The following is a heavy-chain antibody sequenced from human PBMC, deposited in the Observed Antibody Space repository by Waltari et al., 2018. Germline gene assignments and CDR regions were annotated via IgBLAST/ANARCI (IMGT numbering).Heavy chain of an antibody. J-gene: IGHJ2*01. V-gene: IGHV5-51*01. CDR1: GYSFTSYW. CDR2: IYPGDSDN. D-gene: IGHD6-13*01. Sequence: EVQLVQSGAEVKKPGESLKISCKGSGYSFTSYWIGWVRQMPGKGLEWMGIIYPGDSDNRYSPSFQGQVTSSADKSISTAYLQWSSLKASDTAMYYCAGSGIADRGSDWYFDLWGRGTLVTVSS. CDR3: AGSGIADRGSDWYFDL.